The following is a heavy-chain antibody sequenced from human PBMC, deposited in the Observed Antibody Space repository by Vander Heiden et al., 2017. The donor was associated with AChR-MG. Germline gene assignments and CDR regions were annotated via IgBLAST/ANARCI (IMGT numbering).Heavy chain of an antibody. V-gene: IGHV3-30*18. CDR3: AKVLSLDSTGLDC. D-gene: IGHD6-25*01. Sequence: QVQLVESGGGVVQPGRSLRLSCAASGFTFSSYGMHWVLQAPGKGLEWVAVISYDGSNKYYADSVKGRFTISRDNSKNTLYLQMNSLRAEDTAVYYCAKVLSLDSTGLDCWGQGTLVTVSS. J-gene: IGHJ4*02. CDR2: ISYDGSNK. CDR1: GFTFSSYG.